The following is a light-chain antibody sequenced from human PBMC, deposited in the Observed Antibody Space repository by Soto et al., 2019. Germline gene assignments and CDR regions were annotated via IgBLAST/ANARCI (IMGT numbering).Light chain of an antibody. V-gene: IGKV1-8*01. CDR2: AAS. Sequence: AIRMTQSPSSLSASTGDRVTITCRASQGISSYLAWYQQKPGKGPKLLIYAASTLQSGVPSRFSGSGSGTDFTLTISCLQSEDFATYYCQQYYSYPLPFGGGTKVEIK. CDR3: QQYYSYPLP. J-gene: IGKJ4*01. CDR1: QGISSY.